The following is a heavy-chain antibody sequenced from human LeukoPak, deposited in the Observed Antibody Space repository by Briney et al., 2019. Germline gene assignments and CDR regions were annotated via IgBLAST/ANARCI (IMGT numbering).Heavy chain of an antibody. J-gene: IGHJ3*02. V-gene: IGHV3-30-3*01. CDR1: GFTFSSYA. D-gene: IGHD2/OR15-2a*01. CDR3: ARSNSLRVLNAFDI. Sequence: GGSLRLSCAASGFTFSSYAMHWVRQAPGKGLEWVAVISYDGSNKYYADSVKGRFTISRDNSKNTLYLQMNSLRAEDTAVYYCARSNSLRVLNAFDIWGQGTMVTVSS. CDR2: ISYDGSNK.